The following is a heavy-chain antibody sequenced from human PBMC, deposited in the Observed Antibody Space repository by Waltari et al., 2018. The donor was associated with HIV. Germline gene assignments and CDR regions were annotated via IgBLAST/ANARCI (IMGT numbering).Heavy chain of an antibody. J-gene: IGHJ6*02. D-gene: IGHD3-3*01. Sequence: QVQLVQSGDEVKKPGSSVKVSCKASVGTFSSYATSRVPQAHGQGLEWMGGIIPIFGTANYAQKFQGRVTITADESTSTAYMELSSLRSEDTAVYYCARLRNTIFGVVILYGMDVWGQGTTVTVSS. CDR1: VGTFSSYA. V-gene: IGHV1-69*01. CDR3: ARLRNTIFGVVILYGMDV. CDR2: IIPIFGTA.